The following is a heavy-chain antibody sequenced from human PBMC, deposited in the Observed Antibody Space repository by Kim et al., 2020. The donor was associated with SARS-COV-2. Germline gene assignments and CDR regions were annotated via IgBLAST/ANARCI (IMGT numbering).Heavy chain of an antibody. CDR3: ARGGYIRYNFAE. Sequence: ASVKVSCKASGYTFTSYDINWVRQATGQGLEWMGWMNPYSGNTRYAQKLQGRVTMTRNTSISTAYMELSSLRSDDTAVYYCARGGYIRYNFAEWGQGTLLTVSS. CDR2: MNPYSGNT. D-gene: IGHD5-12*01. CDR1: GYTFTSYD. V-gene: IGHV1-8*02. J-gene: IGHJ4*02.